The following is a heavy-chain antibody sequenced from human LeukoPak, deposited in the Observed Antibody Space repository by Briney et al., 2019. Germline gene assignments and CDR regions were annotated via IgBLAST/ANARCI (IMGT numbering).Heavy chain of an antibody. J-gene: IGHJ4*02. D-gene: IGHD6-13*01. CDR1: GFTVSSNY. CDR2: ISGSGGST. Sequence: GGSLRLSCAASGFTVSSNYMSWVRQAPGKGLEWVSAISGSGGSTYYADSVKGRFTISRGNSKNTLYLQMNSLRAEDTAVYYCANVGSSWYLDYWGQGTLVTVSS. CDR3: ANVGSSWYLDY. V-gene: IGHV3-23*01.